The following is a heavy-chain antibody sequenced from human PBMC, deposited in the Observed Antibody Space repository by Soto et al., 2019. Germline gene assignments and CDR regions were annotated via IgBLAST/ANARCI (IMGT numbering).Heavy chain of an antibody. J-gene: IGHJ4*02. CDR1: GASISSDGYY. D-gene: IGHD3-10*01. CDR3: ASVRTYYYSYGSYGFHY. CDR2: IYHSGNT. Sequence: TLSLTCTVSGASISSDGYYWSWIRQHPGRGLECVGYIYHSGNTYYSPSLKSRLTVSLDPSKNQFSLELSSVTAAEPATYYCASVRTYYYSYGSYGFHYWAKGTSVT. V-gene: IGHV4-31*03.